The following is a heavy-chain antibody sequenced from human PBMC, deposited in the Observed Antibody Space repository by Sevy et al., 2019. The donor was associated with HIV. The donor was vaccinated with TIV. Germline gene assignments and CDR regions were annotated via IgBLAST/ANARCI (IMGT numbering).Heavy chain of an antibody. D-gene: IGHD6-13*01. CDR1: GGSISNYY. Sequence: SETLSLTCNISGGSISNYYWSWLRQPPGKGLEWIGYMYYSVRTNYNPSLKSRVTISLDTSKNHFSLKVSSVTAADTAGYYCAREGGSSEFGFYFDIWGQGTMVTVSS. J-gene: IGHJ3*02. CDR3: AREGGSSEFGFYFDI. CDR2: MYYSVRT. V-gene: IGHV4-59*13.